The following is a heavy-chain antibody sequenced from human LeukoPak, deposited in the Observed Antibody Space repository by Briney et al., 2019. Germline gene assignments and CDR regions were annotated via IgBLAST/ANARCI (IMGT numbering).Heavy chain of an antibody. J-gene: IGHJ4*02. CDR1: GGSISSYY. Sequence: TSETLSLTCTVSGGSISSYYWSWIRQPPGKGLEWIGYIYHSGGTYYNPSLKSRVTISVDRSKNQFSLKLSSVTAADTAVYYCARVGYYDSSGYYYPYYFDYWGQGTLVTVSS. CDR3: ARVGYYDSSGYYYPYYFDY. CDR2: IYHSGGT. V-gene: IGHV4-59*12. D-gene: IGHD3-22*01.